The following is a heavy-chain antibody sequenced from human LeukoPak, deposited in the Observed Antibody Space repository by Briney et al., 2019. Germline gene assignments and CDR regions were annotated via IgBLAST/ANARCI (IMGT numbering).Heavy chain of an antibody. CDR1: GGSISSGDYY. CDR2: IYYSGST. J-gene: IGHJ5*02. D-gene: IGHD3-10*01. Sequence: SETLSLTCTVSGGSISSGDYYWSWIRQPPGKVLEWIGYIYYSGSTYYNPSLKSRVTISVDTSKNQFSLKLSSVTAADTAVYYCARDEDYYGSQPWGQGTLVTVSS. CDR3: ARDEDYYGSQP. V-gene: IGHV4-30-4*01.